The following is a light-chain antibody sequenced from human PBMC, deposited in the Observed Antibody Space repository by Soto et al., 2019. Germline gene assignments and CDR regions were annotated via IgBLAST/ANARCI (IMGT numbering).Light chain of an antibody. CDR1: QGISNW. Sequence: DIQMTQSPSSVSASVGDRVSITCRASQGISNWLAWYQQKPGRAPKLLIYTGSSLQSGVPSRFSGTGSGTDFTLTISSLQPEDVATYYCHQANSFPLTFGGGTKVEIQ. CDR3: HQANSFPLT. V-gene: IGKV1-12*01. CDR2: TGS. J-gene: IGKJ4*01.